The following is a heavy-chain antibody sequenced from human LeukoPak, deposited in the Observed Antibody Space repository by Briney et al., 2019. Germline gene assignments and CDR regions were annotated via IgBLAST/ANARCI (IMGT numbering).Heavy chain of an antibody. J-gene: IGHJ3*02. CDR1: GFTFSSYW. Sequence: PGGSLRLSCAASGFTFSSYWMHWVRQAPGKGLAWVSRINSDGSSTYHADSVKGRFTISRDNAKNTLYLQMNSLRAEDMAVYYCATSRLLKDAFDIWGQGTMVTVSS. V-gene: IGHV3-74*01. CDR2: INSDGSST. CDR3: ATSRLLKDAFDI.